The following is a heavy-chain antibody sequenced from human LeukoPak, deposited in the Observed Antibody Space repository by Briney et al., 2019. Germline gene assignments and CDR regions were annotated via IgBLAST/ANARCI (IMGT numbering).Heavy chain of an antibody. Sequence: SQTLSLTCTVSGGSISSGGYYWSWIRQHPGKGLEWVGYICYSGSTYYNPSLKSRVTISVDTSKNQFSLKLSSVTAADTAVYYCARGPGIAAAGAFDIWGQGTMVTVSS. V-gene: IGHV4-31*03. CDR1: GGSISSGGYY. CDR3: ARGPGIAAAGAFDI. D-gene: IGHD6-13*01. J-gene: IGHJ3*02. CDR2: ICYSGST.